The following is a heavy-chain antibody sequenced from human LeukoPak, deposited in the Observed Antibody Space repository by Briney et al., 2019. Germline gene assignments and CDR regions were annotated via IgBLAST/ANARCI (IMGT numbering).Heavy chain of an antibody. Sequence: GRSLILSCAASGFIFSSYGMHWVRQAPGKGLEWVAVIWYDGSNKYYADSVKGRFTISRDNSKNTLYLQMNSLRAEDTAVYYCARDSSSGWFDAFDIWGQGTMVTVS. D-gene: IGHD6-19*01. V-gene: IGHV3-33*01. J-gene: IGHJ3*02. CDR1: GFIFSSYG. CDR3: ARDSSSGWFDAFDI. CDR2: IWYDGSNK.